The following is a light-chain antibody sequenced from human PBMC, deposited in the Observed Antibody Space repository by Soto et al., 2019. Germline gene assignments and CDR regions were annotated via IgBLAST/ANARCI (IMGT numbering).Light chain of an antibody. CDR1: SSNIGAGYD. J-gene: IGLJ2*01. Sequence: QSVLTQPPSVSGAPGQRVTFSCTGSSSNIGAGYDVHWYQQLPGTAPKLLICGNTNRPSGVPDRFSGSKSGTSASLAITGLQAEDEADYSCQSYDGSLSGVVFGGGTKLTVL. CDR2: GNT. V-gene: IGLV1-40*01. CDR3: QSYDGSLSGVV.